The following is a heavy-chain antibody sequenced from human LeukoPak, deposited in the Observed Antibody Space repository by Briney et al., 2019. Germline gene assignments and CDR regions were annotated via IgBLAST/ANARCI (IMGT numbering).Heavy chain of an antibody. Sequence: GASVKVSCKVSGYTLTELSMHWVRQTPGQGLEWMGGIIPIFGTANYAQKFQGRVTITADESTSTAYMELSSLRSEDTAVYYCARVLRSALTTWDYFDYWGQGTLVTVSS. CDR2: IIPIFGTA. J-gene: IGHJ4*02. D-gene: IGHD4-17*01. V-gene: IGHV1-69*13. CDR1: GYTLTELS. CDR3: ARVLRSALTTWDYFDY.